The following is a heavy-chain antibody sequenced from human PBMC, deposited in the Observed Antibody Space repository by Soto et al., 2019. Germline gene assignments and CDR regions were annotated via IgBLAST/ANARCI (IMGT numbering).Heavy chain of an antibody. Sequence: QVQLQESGPGLVKPSGTLSLTCAVSGGSISSSNWWSWVRQPPGKGVEWIGEIYHSGSTNYNPSLQGRVTISVDKSKHQFPLKLSSVTAADTAVYYCARGDSSSWFDYWGQGTLVTVSS. CDR2: IYHSGST. CDR1: GGSISSSNW. V-gene: IGHV4-4*02. J-gene: IGHJ4*02. D-gene: IGHD6-13*01. CDR3: ARGDSSSWFDY.